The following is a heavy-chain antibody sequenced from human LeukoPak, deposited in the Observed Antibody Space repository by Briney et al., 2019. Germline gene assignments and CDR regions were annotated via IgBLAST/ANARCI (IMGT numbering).Heavy chain of an antibody. D-gene: IGHD3-22*01. CDR1: GYRFTSYW. Sequence: GESLKISCKGSGYRFTSYWIGWVRQMPGKGLEWMGIIYPGDSDTRYSPSFQGQVTVSADKSISTAYLQWSSLKASDTAMYYCARLSYYYDSIIDYWGQGTLVTVSS. CDR3: ARLSYYYDSIIDY. CDR2: IYPGDSDT. V-gene: IGHV5-51*01. J-gene: IGHJ4*02.